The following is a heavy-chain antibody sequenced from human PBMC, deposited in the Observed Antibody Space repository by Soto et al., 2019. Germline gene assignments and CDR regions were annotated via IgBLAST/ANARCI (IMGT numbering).Heavy chain of an antibody. CDR1: GGSISSYF. Sequence: TSETLSLTCTVSGGSISSYFWSWIRQPPGKGLEWIGYIYYSGSTNYNPSLKSRVTISVDTSKNQFSLKLSSVTAADTAVYYCARDGSEHTKGWRAFDIWGQGTMVTVSS. CDR3: ARDGSEHTKGWRAFDI. CDR2: IYYSGST. J-gene: IGHJ3*02. V-gene: IGHV4-59*01. D-gene: IGHD2-15*01.